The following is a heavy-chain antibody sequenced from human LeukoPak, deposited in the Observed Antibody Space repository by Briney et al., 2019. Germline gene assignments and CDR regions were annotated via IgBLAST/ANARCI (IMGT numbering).Heavy chain of an antibody. CDR2: ISGSGGST. Sequence: PGGSLRLSCAASGFTFSSYAMSWVRQAPGKGLEWVSAISGSGGSTYYADSVKGRFTISRDNARNSLYLQMNSLRAEDTAVYYCAKELGRRRIAAASAEDYWGQGTLVTVSS. D-gene: IGHD6-13*01. CDR1: GFTFSSYA. V-gene: IGHV3-23*01. CDR3: AKELGRRRIAAASAEDY. J-gene: IGHJ4*02.